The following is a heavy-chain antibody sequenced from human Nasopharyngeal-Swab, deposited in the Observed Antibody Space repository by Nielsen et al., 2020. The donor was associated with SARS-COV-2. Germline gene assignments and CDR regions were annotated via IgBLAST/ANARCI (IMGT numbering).Heavy chain of an antibody. J-gene: IGHJ6*02. D-gene: IGHD6-19*01. CDR3: AREKAVAGIGGYHYYGMDV. V-gene: IGHV3-53*05. CDR1: GFTVSSNY. Sequence: GESLKISCAASGFTVSSNYMSWVRQAPGQGLEWVSVIYSGGSTYYIDSVKGRFTVSRDNSGNTLYLQMNSLRPEDTAVYYCAREKAVAGIGGYHYYGMDVWGQGTTVTVSS. CDR2: IYSGGST.